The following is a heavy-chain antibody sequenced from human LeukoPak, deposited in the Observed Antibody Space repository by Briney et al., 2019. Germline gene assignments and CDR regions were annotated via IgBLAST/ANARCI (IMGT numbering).Heavy chain of an antibody. CDR2: IGTAGDT. Sequence: PGGSLRLSCAASGFTFSSYDVHWVRHATGKGLEWVSAIGTAGDTYYPGSVKGRFTISRENAKNSLYLQMNSLRAGDTAVYYCARDRYYGSGSSGMDVWGQGTTVTVSS. D-gene: IGHD3-10*01. CDR3: ARDRYYGSGSSGMDV. V-gene: IGHV3-13*04. CDR1: GFTFSSYD. J-gene: IGHJ6*02.